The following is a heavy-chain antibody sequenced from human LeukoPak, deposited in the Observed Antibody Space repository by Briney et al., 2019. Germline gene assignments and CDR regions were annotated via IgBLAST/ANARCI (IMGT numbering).Heavy chain of an antibody. CDR3: ARRAGAYSHPYDY. CDR1: GFTFSIYD. CDR2: IYSDNT. Sequence: PGGSLRLSCAASGFTFSIYDMNWVRQAPGKGLEWVSFIYSDNTHYSDSVKGRFTISRDNSKNTLYLQMNSLRAEDTAVYYCARRAGAYSHPYDYWGQGTLVTVSS. V-gene: IGHV3-53*01. J-gene: IGHJ4*02. D-gene: IGHD4/OR15-4a*01.